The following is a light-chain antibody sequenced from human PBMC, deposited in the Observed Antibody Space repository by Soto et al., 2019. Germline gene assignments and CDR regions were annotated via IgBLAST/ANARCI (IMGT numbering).Light chain of an antibody. V-gene: IGKV1-5*03. CDR3: QQYNSYSQT. CDR1: QTISNW. Sequence: IQMTQSPSTLSASVGDRVTMTCQASQTISNWLAWYQQKPGKAPKLLIYKASTLESGVPSRFSGSGSGTEFTLTISSLQPEDFATYYCQQYNSYSQTFGQGTKVDI. J-gene: IGKJ1*01. CDR2: KAS.